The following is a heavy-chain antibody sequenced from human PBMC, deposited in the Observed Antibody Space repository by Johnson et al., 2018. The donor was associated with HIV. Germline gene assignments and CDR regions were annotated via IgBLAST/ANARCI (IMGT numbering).Heavy chain of an antibody. CDR3: ARDIFYTDTAFDI. CDR2: VTWNGGST. CDR1: GFTFDDYG. Sequence: VQLVESGGGVVRPGGSLRLSCAASGFTFDDYGMSWVRQAPGKGLEWVSGVTWNGGSTGYEDSVEGRFTISRDNAKNSLYLQMNSLRAEDTALYYCARDIFYTDTAFDIWGQGTMVTVSS. J-gene: IGHJ3*02. V-gene: IGHV3-20*04.